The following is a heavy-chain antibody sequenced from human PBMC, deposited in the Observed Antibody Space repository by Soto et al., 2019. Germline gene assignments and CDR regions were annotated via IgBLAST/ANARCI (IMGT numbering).Heavy chain of an antibody. CDR2: MSYSGST. Sequence: SETLSLTCTVSGDSISSSSYFWGWIRQPPGKGLEWIGSMSYSGSTYYNPSLKSRVTVSVDTSKNQFSLDLSSVTAADTAVYYCAVVDSTGKWFDPWGEGALVNVS. D-gene: IGHD6-25*01. CDR3: AVVDSTGKWFDP. V-gene: IGHV4-39*01. J-gene: IGHJ5*02. CDR1: GDSISSSSYF.